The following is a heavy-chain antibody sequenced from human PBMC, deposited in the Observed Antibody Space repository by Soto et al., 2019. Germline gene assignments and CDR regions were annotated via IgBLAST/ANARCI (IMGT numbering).Heavy chain of an antibody. Sequence: GASVKVSCKASGYTFTSYAMHWVRQAPGQRLEWMGWINAGNGNTKYSQKFQGRVTITRDTSASTAYMELSSLRSEDTAVYYCARAFSGRFSTLDYWGQGTLVTVSS. CDR1: GYTFTSYA. V-gene: IGHV1-3*01. D-gene: IGHD2-2*01. J-gene: IGHJ4*02. CDR2: INAGNGNT. CDR3: ARAFSGRFSTLDY.